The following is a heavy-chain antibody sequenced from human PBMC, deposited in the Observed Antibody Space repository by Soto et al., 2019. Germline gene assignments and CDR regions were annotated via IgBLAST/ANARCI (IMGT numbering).Heavy chain of an antibody. Sequence: QVQLVQSGAEVKKPGSSVKVSCKASGGTFSSYAISWVRQAPGQGLEWMGGIIPIFGTANYAQKFQGRVTITADKSTSTAYMELSSLRSEDTAVYYCARGPMVRGVIEDYYYYYGMDVWGQGTTVTVSS. CDR3: ARGPMVRGVIEDYYYYYGMDV. V-gene: IGHV1-69*14. D-gene: IGHD3-10*01. CDR2: IIPIFGTA. CDR1: GGTFSSYA. J-gene: IGHJ6*02.